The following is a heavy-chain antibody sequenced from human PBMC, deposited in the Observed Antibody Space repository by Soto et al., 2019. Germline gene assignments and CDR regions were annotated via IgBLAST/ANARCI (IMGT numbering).Heavy chain of an antibody. CDR1: VGSISSGGYY. CDR3: ARSVFP. Sequence: QVQLQESGPGLVKPSQTLSLTCTVSVGSISSGGYYWNWIRQHTWKGLEWFGYIYYIGSTYYNPSLTSRVTISLDTSKNQFSLKLSSVTAADTAVYYCARSVFPWGQGTLVTLSS. V-gene: IGHV4-31*03. CDR2: IYYIGST. J-gene: IGHJ5*02.